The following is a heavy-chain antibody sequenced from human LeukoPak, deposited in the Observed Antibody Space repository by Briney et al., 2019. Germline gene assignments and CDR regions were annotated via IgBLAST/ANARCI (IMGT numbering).Heavy chain of an antibody. CDR1: GYTFTGHY. Sequence: ASVKVSCKASGYTFTGHYMHWVRQAPGQGLEWMGWINPNSGGTNYAQKFQGRVTMTRDTSISTAYMELSTLRSDDTAVYYCARDYGWAQRGGGFDYWGQGTLVTVSS. V-gene: IGHV1-2*02. D-gene: IGHD2-8*02. J-gene: IGHJ4*02. CDR2: INPNSGGT. CDR3: ARDYGWAQRGGGFDY.